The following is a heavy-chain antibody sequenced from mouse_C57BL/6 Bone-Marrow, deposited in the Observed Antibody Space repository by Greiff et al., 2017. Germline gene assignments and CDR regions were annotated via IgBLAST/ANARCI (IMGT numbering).Heavy chain of an antibody. Sequence: QVQLQQSGPELVKPGASVKLSCKASGYTFTSYAINWVKQRPGQGLEWIGWFYPKDGSTKYNEKFKGKATLTVDTSSSTTYMELHIMTSEYYAVYFCARGYCSSSYWYFDVWGTGTTVTVSS. CDR1: GYTFTSYA. CDR3: ARGYCSSSYWYFDV. J-gene: IGHJ1*03. V-gene: IGHV1-85*01. CDR2: FYPKDGST. D-gene: IGHD1-1*01.